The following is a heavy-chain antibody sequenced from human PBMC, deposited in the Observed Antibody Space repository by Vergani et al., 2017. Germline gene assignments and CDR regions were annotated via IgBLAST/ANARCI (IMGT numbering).Heavy chain of an antibody. CDR3: ARGLWDCTHIRCSPPSY. D-gene: IGHD2-8*01. V-gene: IGHV3-21*01. J-gene: IGHJ4*02. Sequence: VQLVESGAGVVQPGGSLRLSCAASGFSFSSYSMNWVRQAPGKGLEWVASISGSSSYVFYRDSVEGRFTITRDNAKKSVYLQMNSLRAEDTAMYFCARGLWDCTHIRCSPPSYWGQGTQVTVSS. CDR2: ISGSSSYV. CDR1: GFSFSSYS.